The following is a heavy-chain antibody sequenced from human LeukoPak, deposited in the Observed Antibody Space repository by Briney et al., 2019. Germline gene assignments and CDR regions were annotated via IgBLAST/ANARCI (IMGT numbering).Heavy chain of an antibody. CDR1: GGTFSSYA. J-gene: IGHJ4*02. V-gene: IGHV1-69*01. CDR3: ATDYDYVWGFDY. D-gene: IGHD3-16*01. Sequence: SVKVSCKASGGTFSSYAISCVRQAPGQGLEWMGGIIPIFGTANYAQKFQGRVTITADESTSTAYMELSSLRSEDTAVYYCATDYDYVWGFDYWGQGTLVTVSS. CDR2: IIPIFGTA.